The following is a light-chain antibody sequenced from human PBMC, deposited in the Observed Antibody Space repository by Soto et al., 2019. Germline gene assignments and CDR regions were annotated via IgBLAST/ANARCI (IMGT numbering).Light chain of an antibody. Sequence: DIQMTQSPSTLSASVGDRVTITCRASQSISDSLAWYQQKPGKAPKLLIYEASSLKSGVPSRFSGSRSGTEYTLTISSLQPDDLATYYCQQYNGYWTFGQGTKVEIK. J-gene: IGKJ1*01. CDR3: QQYNGYWT. CDR2: EAS. CDR1: QSISDS. V-gene: IGKV1-5*03.